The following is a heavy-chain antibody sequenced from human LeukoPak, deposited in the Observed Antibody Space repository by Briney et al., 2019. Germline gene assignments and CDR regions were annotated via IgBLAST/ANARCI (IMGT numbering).Heavy chain of an antibody. Sequence: PGGSLRLSCVVSGFTFSNYWMNWVRQAPGKGLEWVANINKDGTEKYYVDSVKGRFTISRDNAKNSLYLQMNSLRAEDTAVYYCARDLAPLVVVITTLDYWGQGTLVTVSS. V-gene: IGHV3-7*01. CDR1: GFTFSNYW. J-gene: IGHJ4*02. CDR3: ARDLAPLVVVITTLDY. D-gene: IGHD3-22*01. CDR2: INKDGTEK.